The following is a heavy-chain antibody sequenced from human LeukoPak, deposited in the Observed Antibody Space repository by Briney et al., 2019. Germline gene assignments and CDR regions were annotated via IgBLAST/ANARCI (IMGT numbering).Heavy chain of an antibody. CDR2: IKQDGSEK. Sequence: GGSLRLSCAASGFTFSSYWMSWVRQAPGKGLEWVANIKQDGSEKYYVDSVKGRFTISRDNAKNSLYLQMNSLRAEDTAVYYCARVRGSDYGGNPPKMGDYWGQGTLVTVSS. J-gene: IGHJ4*02. CDR3: ARVRGSDYGGNPPKMGDY. V-gene: IGHV3-7*01. D-gene: IGHD4-23*01. CDR1: GFTFSSYW.